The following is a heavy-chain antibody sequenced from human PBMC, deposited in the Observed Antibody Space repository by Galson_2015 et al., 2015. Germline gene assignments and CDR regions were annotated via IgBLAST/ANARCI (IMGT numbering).Heavy chain of an antibody. CDR1: GFTFSSYG. CDR2: IWYDGSNK. J-gene: IGHJ4*02. Sequence: SLRLSCAASGFTFSSYGMHWVRQAPGKGLEWVAVIWYDGSNKYYADSVKGRFTISRDNSKNTLYLQMNSLRAEDTAVYYCARDFGGRRNFDYWGQGTRVTVSS. D-gene: IGHD3-3*01. CDR3: ARDFGGRRNFDY. V-gene: IGHV3-33*01.